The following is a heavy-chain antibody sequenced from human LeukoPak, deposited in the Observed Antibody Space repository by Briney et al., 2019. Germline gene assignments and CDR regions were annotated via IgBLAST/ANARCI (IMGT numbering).Heavy chain of an antibody. D-gene: IGHD3-10*01. J-gene: IGHJ3*02. V-gene: IGHV3-30-3*01. Sequence: GGSLRLSCAASGFTFSSYAMHWVRQAPGKGLEWVAVISYDGNNEYYADSVKGRFTISRDISNNTLYLQMNSLRAEDTAVYYCARTLYYSDSWSSSEEGEAFDIWGQGTMLTVSS. CDR3: ARTLYYSDSWSSSEEGEAFDI. CDR2: ISYDGNNE. CDR1: GFTFSSYA.